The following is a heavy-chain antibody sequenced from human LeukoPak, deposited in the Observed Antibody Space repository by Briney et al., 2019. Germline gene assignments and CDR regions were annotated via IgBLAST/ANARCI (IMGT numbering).Heavy chain of an antibody. CDR2: VSYDGSIK. J-gene: IGHJ4*02. CDR3: ARDHYSSGPYYFDY. V-gene: IGHV3-30-3*01. D-gene: IGHD6-19*01. Sequence: GGSLRLSCAASGFTFSSYALHWVRQAPNKGLEWVAIVSYDGSIKYYADSVKGRFTISRDNSKNTLYLQMNSLRAEDTAVYYCARDHYSSGPYYFDYWGQGTLVTVSS. CDR1: GFTFSSYA.